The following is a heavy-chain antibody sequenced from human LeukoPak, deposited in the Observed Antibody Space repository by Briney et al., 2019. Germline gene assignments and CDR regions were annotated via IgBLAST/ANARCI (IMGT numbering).Heavy chain of an antibody. CDR3: ARTYYDILTGYNPYFDY. CDR2: ITASSTAI. V-gene: IGHV3-21*01. CDR1: GFTVSSNP. Sequence: GGSLRLSCTVSGFTVSSNPMSWVRQAPGKGLEWVSSITASSTAIYSADSVKGRFTISRDNAKNFLYLQMNSLRAEDTAVYYCARTYYDILTGYNPYFDYWGQGILVTVSS. D-gene: IGHD3-9*01. J-gene: IGHJ4*02.